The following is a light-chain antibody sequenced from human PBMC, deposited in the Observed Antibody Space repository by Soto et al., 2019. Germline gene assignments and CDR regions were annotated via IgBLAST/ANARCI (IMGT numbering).Light chain of an antibody. CDR1: ASVSNTF. CDR2: GTS. J-gene: IGKJ1*01. Sequence: ESVLTKAPGTLSLYPGERATLSCRASASVSNTFLAWYQQRPGQAPRLLMYGTSRRATGTPDRFSGSGSGTDFTLTISRLEPEDFAVYYCQQCDTSPWTFGQGTKVE. CDR3: QQCDTSPWT. V-gene: IGKV3-20*01.